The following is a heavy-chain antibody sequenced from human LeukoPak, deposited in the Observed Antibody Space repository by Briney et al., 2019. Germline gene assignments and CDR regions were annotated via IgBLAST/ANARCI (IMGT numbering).Heavy chain of an antibody. V-gene: IGHV4-59*01. CDR2: IYYSGTT. CDR1: GDSISGYY. CDR3: ARESGVLAAAPDY. D-gene: IGHD6-13*01. Sequence: SETLSLTCTVSGDSISGYYWNWIRQPPGKGLEWIGYIYYSGTTSHNPSLKSRVTISVDTSKNQFSLKLSSVTAADTAVYYCARESGVLAAAPDYWGQGTLVTVSS. J-gene: IGHJ4*02.